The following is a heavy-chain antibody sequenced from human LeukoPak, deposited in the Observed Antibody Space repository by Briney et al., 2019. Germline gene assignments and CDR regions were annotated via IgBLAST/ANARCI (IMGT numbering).Heavy chain of an antibody. Sequence: PGGSLRLSCAASGFSFNKYGMHWVRQAPGKGLEWVAYIGHDGSNKYYADSVKGRFTISRDNSKNTLYLQMNSLRAEDTAVYYCAKAGSGFTDYWGQGTLVTVSS. CDR2: IGHDGSNK. D-gene: IGHD6-19*01. V-gene: IGHV3-30*02. J-gene: IGHJ4*02. CDR1: GFSFNKYG. CDR3: AKAGSGFTDY.